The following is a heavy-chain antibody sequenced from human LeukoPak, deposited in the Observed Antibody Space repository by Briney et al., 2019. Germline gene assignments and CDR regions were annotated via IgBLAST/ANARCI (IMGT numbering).Heavy chain of an antibody. J-gene: IGHJ4*02. V-gene: IGHV3-21*01. CDR3: ARDPPGYTKGFDY. CDR1: GFTFKNYA. Sequence: GGSLRLSCAASGFTFKNYAMSWVRQAPGKGLEWVSAITTGGGSTYYADSVKGRFTISRDNAKNSLYLQMNSLRAEDTAVYYCARDPPGYTKGFDYWGQGTLVTVSS. D-gene: IGHD5-24*01. CDR2: ITTGGGST.